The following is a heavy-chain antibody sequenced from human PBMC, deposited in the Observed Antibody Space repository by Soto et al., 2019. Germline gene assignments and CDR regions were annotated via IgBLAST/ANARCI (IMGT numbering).Heavy chain of an antibody. J-gene: IGHJ6*02. CDR3: ARGGRRSPGMDV. V-gene: IGHV4-31*03. CDR1: GGSISSGGYY. Sequence: QVQLQESGPGLVKPSQTLSLTCTVSGGSISSGGYYWSWIRQHPGKGLEWIGYIYYSGSTYYNPSLRSRVTISGDTSKNQFSLKLSSVTAADTAVYYCARGGRRSPGMDVWGQGTTVTVSS. CDR2: IYYSGST.